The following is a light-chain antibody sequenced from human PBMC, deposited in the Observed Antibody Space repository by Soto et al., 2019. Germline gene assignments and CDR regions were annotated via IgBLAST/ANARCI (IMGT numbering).Light chain of an antibody. V-gene: IGKV1-5*03. CDR3: HQSYRAPHT. Sequence: DIQMTQSPSTLSGSVGDRVTITCRASQTISSWLAWYQQKPGKAPKLLIYKASTLKSGVPSRFSGSGSGTEFTLTISSLQPDDFATYFCHQSYRAPHTFGQGTKVDIK. CDR2: KAS. J-gene: IGKJ2*01. CDR1: QTISSW.